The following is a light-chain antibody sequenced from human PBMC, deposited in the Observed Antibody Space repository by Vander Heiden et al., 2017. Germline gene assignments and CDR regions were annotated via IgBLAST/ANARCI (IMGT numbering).Light chain of an antibody. CDR3: QSYDSGPYV. V-gene: IGLV1-40*01. J-gene: IGLJ1*01. Sequence: QSVLTQPSSVSGAPGQRVTISCTGTGSNIGAGYDVYWYQQLPGTAPKLLIYGNNKRPSGVPDRFSGSKSGTSASLAITGLQAEDEADYYCQSYDSGPYVFGTGTRVTVL. CDR2: GNN. CDR1: GSNIGAGYD.